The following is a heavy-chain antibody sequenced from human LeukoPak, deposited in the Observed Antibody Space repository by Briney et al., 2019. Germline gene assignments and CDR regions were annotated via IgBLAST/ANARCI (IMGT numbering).Heavy chain of an antibody. V-gene: IGHV3-23*01. J-gene: IGHJ5*02. D-gene: IGHD1-26*01. CDR2: ISGNGGST. Sequence: GGSLRLSCAASGFTVSSNYMSWVRQAPGKGLEWVSAISGNGGSTYYRDSVKGRFIISRDNSKNTLYLQMNSLTAEDTALYYCAKETIVGALDWFDPWGQGTLVTVSS. CDR1: GFTVSSNY. CDR3: AKETIVGALDWFDP.